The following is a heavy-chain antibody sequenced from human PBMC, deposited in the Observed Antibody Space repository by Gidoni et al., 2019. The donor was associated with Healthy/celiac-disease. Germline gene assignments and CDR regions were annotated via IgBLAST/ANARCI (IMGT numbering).Heavy chain of an antibody. V-gene: IGHV3-30*18. CDR2: ISYDGSNK. J-gene: IGHJ6*02. Sequence: QVQLVESGGGVVQPGRSLRLSCAASGFTFSSYGMHWVRQAPGKGLEWVAVISYDGSNKYYADSVKGRFTISRDNSKNTLYLQMNSLRAEDTAVYYCAKQGLPLNYYYYYGMDVWGQGTTVTVSS. CDR1: GFTFSSYG. CDR3: AKQGLPLNYYYYYGMDV.